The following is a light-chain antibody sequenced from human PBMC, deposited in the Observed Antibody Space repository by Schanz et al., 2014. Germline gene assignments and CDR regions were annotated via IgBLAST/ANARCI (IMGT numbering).Light chain of an antibody. Sequence: DIVMTQSPDSLAVSLGERATINCKSSQSVLYSSNNKNYLAWYQQKPGHPPNLLIYWASTRESGVPDRFSGSGSGTDFTLTISSVQAEDVAVYYCQQYYGYPLTFGGGTKVEIK. CDR3: QQYYGYPLT. V-gene: IGKV4-1*01. J-gene: IGKJ4*01. CDR1: QSVLYSSNNKNY. CDR2: WAS.